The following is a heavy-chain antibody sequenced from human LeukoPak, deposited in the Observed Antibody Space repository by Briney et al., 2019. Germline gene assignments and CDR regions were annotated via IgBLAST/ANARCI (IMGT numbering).Heavy chain of an antibody. Sequence: PSETLSLSCAVYGGSFSGYYWTWIRQPPGKGLEWIGEINHSGTTNYNPSLKSRVTISVDTSKNQFSLKLRSVTAADTAVYYCARGGITMAYYGMDVWGGGTPVTVSS. CDR1: GGSFSGYY. V-gene: IGHV4-34*01. CDR2: INHSGTT. D-gene: IGHD3-10*01. CDR3: ARGGITMAYYGMDV. J-gene: IGHJ6*04.